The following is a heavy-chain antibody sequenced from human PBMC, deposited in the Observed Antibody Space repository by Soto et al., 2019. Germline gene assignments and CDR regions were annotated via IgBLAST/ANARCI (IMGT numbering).Heavy chain of an antibody. CDR3: VRSFRGDYLYYFDY. J-gene: IGHJ4*02. D-gene: IGHD3-16*01. CDR1: DASISINRYY. Sequence: SETLSLTCTVSDASISINRYYWGWIRQPPGKGLEWIGSIYYTGSAYYNTSLKSRVAISVDTSKNHFSLKLNSVTAADTAVYYCVRSFRGDYLYYFDYWGQGALVTVSS. V-gene: IGHV4-39*02. CDR2: IYYTGSA.